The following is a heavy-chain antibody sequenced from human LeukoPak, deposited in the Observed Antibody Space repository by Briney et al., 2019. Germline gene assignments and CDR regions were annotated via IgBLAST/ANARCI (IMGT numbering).Heavy chain of an antibody. CDR3: ARIIPSGGYGMDV. J-gene: IGHJ6*02. D-gene: IGHD3-16*01. V-gene: IGHV3-9*01. CDR1: GFTFDDYA. Sequence: EPGRSLRLSCAASGFTFDDYAMHWVRQAPGKGLEWVSGISWNSGSIGYADSVKGRFTISRDNAKNSLYLQMNSLRDEDTAVYYCARIIPSGGYGMDVWGQGTTVTVSS. CDR2: ISWNSGSI.